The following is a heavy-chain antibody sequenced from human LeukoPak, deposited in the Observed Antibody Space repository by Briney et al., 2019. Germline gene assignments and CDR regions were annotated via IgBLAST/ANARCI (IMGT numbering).Heavy chain of an antibody. Sequence: SETLSLTCTVSGDSISGYYWSWIRQPPGKGLEWIGYVYHTGHTHYSPSLKSRVTVSLDTSRNQVSLIPSSVTAADTAVYYCARHRFGHLFDYWGQGTLVFVSS. J-gene: IGHJ4*02. CDR3: ARHRFGHLFDY. V-gene: IGHV4-59*01. D-gene: IGHD3-16*01. CDR2: VYHTGHT. CDR1: GDSISGYY.